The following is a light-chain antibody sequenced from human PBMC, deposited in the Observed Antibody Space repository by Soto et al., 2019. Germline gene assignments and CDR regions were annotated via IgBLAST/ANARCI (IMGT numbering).Light chain of an antibody. Sequence: QSALAQPASVSGSPGQSITISCTGTSSDVGAYNFVSWYQHHPGRAPKLIIYEVTIRPSGVSNRFSGSKSGNTASLTISGLQAEDEADYYCSSYTTSAPYVFGIGTKATVL. CDR3: SSYTTSAPYV. CDR2: EVT. J-gene: IGLJ1*01. CDR1: SSDVGAYNF. V-gene: IGLV2-14*01.